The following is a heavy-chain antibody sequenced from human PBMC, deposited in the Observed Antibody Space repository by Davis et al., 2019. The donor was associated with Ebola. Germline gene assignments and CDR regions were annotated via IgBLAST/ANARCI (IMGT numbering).Heavy chain of an antibody. CDR2: ISYDGSNK. CDR3: ARTDTAMVIRYYYYGMDV. J-gene: IGHJ6*02. V-gene: IGHV3-30-3*01. D-gene: IGHD5-18*01. Sequence: GESLKISCAASGFTFSSYAMHWVRQAPGKGLEWVAVISYDGSNKYYADSVKGRFTISRDNSKNTLYLQMNSLRAEDTAVYYCARTDTAMVIRYYYYGMDVWGQGTTVTVSS. CDR1: GFTFSSYA.